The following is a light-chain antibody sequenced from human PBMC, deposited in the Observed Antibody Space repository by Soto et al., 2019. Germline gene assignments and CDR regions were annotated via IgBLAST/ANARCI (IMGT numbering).Light chain of an antibody. Sequence: EIVLTQSPGTLSLSPGERATLSCRASHTISSSYLAWYQQKPGQAPRLLMYGAFNRATGIPARFSGSGSGTDFTLTISSLEPEDFAVYYCQQYGSSGTFGQGTKVDIK. CDR2: GAF. V-gene: IGKV3-20*01. CDR1: HTISSSY. J-gene: IGKJ1*01. CDR3: QQYGSSGT.